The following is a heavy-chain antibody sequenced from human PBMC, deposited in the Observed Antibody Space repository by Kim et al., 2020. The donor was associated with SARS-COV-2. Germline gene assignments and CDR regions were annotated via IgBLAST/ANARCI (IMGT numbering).Heavy chain of an antibody. V-gene: IGHV3-9*01. J-gene: IGHJ4*02. D-gene: IGHD1-7*01. CDR3: AKDNGSSNWNFVDY. Sequence: VHSVQGRFTISRDNAESSLYLQMNSLRVEDTALYYCAKDNGSSNWNFVDYWGQGTLVTVSS.